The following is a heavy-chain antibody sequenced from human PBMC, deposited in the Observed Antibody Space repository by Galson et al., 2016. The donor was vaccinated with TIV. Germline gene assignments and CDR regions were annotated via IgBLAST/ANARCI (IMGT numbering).Heavy chain of an antibody. CDR3: VKDSASDGWLHYH. Sequence: SLSLFCVASGFSFGSIAMSRGGHASVKDLFFCSSVAGSGDRTFYADSMEGRFSISRDSSKNTLYLQMNSLRAEDTAIYYCVKDSASDGWLHYHWDKVTPATV. J-gene: IGHJ1*01. V-gene: IGHV3-23*01. D-gene: IGHD5-24*01. CDR1: GFSFGSIA. CDR2: VAGSGDRT.